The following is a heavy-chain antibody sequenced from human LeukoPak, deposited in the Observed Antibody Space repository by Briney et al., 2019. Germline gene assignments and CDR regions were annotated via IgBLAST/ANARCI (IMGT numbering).Heavy chain of an antibody. Sequence: SVKVSCKASGGTFSSYAISWVRQAPGQGLEWMGRIIPILGIANYAQKFQGRVTITADKSTSTAYMELSSLRSEDTAVYYCARAWYHRSGRGCYGMDVWGQGTTVTVSS. CDR3: ARAWYHRSGRGCYGMDV. D-gene: IGHD6-25*01. V-gene: IGHV1-69*04. CDR2: IIPILGIA. CDR1: GGTFSSYA. J-gene: IGHJ6*02.